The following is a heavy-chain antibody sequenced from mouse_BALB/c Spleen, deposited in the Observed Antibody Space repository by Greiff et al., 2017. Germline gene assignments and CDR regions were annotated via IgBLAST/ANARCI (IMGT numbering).Heavy chain of an antibody. CDR1: GYAFSSSW. Sequence: QVQLKESGPDLVKPGASVKISCKASGYAFSSSWMNWVKQRPGQGLEWIGRIYPGDGDTNYNGKFKGKATLTADKSSSTAYMQLSSLTSVDSAVYYCARSSTIIMSDFDYWGQGTTLTVSA. J-gene: IGHJ2*01. D-gene: IGHD2-4*01. CDR2: IYPGDGDT. CDR3: ARSSTIIMSDFDY. V-gene: IGHV1-82*01.